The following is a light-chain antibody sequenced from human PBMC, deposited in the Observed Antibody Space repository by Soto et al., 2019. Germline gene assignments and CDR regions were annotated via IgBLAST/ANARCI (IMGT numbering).Light chain of an antibody. Sequence: EIVLTQSPATLSLSPGERATLSCRASQSVSSYLAWYQQKPGQAPRLLIYDAFNRATGIPARFSGSGSGTDFTLTISSLEPEDFAVYYCQQRSNWPPFTFGPGTKVD. V-gene: IGKV3-11*01. CDR3: QQRSNWPPFT. CDR1: QSVSSY. J-gene: IGKJ3*01. CDR2: DAF.